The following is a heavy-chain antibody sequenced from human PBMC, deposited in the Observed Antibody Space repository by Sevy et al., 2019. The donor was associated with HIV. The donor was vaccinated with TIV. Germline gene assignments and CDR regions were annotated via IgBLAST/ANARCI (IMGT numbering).Heavy chain of an antibody. J-gene: IGHJ4*02. V-gene: IGHV3-9*01. Sequence: GGSLRLSCAASVFTFDDYAMHWVRQAPGKGLEWVSGISWNSGSIGYADSVKGRFTISRDNAKNALYLQMNSLRAEDTALYYCAKDLPDYDILTGYPGAFDYWGQGTLVTVSS. CDR2: ISWNSGSI. CDR3: AKDLPDYDILTGYPGAFDY. CDR1: VFTFDDYA. D-gene: IGHD3-9*01.